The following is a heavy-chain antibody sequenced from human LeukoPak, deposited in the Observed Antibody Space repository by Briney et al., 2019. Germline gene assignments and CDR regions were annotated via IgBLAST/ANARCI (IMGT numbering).Heavy chain of an antibody. Sequence: IFSGHWMNWVRQHPGKGLEWIGYIYYSGSTYYNPSLKSRVTISVDTSKNQFSLKLSSVTAADTAVYYCARDRGYSYGPFDYWGQGTLVTVSS. J-gene: IGHJ4*02. CDR2: IYYSGST. CDR3: ARDRGYSYGPFDY. D-gene: IGHD5-18*01. V-gene: IGHV4-31*02. CDR1: IFSGHW.